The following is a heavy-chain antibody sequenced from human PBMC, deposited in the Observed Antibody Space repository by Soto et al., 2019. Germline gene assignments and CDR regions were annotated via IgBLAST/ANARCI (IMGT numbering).Heavy chain of an antibody. CDR1: GASISSGSYY. CDR3: ARDVYSNHVY. Sequence: QVQLQESGPGLVKPSQTLSLTCTVSGASISSGSYYWSWIRQLPGKGLEWIGYISNSGSTYYNPSLKSRVTISVDTSKNQFSLRVSSVTAPDTAVYYCARDVYSNHVYWGQGTLVTVSS. V-gene: IGHV4-31*03. J-gene: IGHJ4*02. CDR2: ISNSGST. D-gene: IGHD4-4*01.